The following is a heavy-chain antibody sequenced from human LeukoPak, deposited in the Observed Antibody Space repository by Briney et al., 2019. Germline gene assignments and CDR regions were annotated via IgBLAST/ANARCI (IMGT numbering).Heavy chain of an antibody. D-gene: IGHD3-3*01. CDR3: ARGMLSSAGYHWYYYMDV. Sequence: GGSLRLSCVASGFTSGNYWMYWVRQAPGKGPEWVSRIDDDGTDTHYAVSVKGRFTISRDNAKNTLYLQMNSLRGEDTAVYYCARGMLSSAGYHWYYYMDVWGKGAMVTVSS. CDR2: IDDDGTDT. CDR1: GFTSGNYW. V-gene: IGHV3-74*01. J-gene: IGHJ6*03.